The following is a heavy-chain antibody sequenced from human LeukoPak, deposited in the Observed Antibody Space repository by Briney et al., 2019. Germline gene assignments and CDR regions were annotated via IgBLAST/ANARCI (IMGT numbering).Heavy chain of an antibody. CDR1: GYSISSCYY. D-gene: IGHD2-2*02. V-gene: IGHV4-38-2*01. CDR3: ARPGGLGYCSSTSCYKFWYFDL. CDR2: IYHSGST. Sequence: PSETLSLTCAVSGYSISSCYYWGWIRQPPGKGLEWIGSIYHSGSTYYNPSLKSRVTISVDTSKNQFSLKLSSVNAADTAVYYCARPGGLGYCSSTSCYKFWYFDLWGRGTLVTVSS. J-gene: IGHJ2*01.